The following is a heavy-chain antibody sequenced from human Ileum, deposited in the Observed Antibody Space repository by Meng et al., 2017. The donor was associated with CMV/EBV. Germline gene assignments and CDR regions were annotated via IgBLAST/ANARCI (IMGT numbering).Heavy chain of an antibody. CDR2: INSDGSST. V-gene: IGHV3-74*01. J-gene: IGHJ6*02. CDR1: GVTFSSYC. D-gene: IGHD2-2*01. Sequence: GGSLRLSCAVSGVTFSSYCMYWIRQAPGKGLVWVSRINSDGSSTSYSDSVKGRFTISRDNAKNTLYLQVNGLRAEDTAVYYCARDPGYCNSTSCYGDYYYGMDVWGQGNMVTVSS. CDR3: ARDPGYCNSTSCYGDYYYGMDV.